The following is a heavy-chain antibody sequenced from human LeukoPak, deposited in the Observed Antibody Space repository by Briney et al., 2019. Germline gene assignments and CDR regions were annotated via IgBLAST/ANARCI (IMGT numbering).Heavy chain of an antibody. V-gene: IGHV4-61*01. J-gene: IGHJ4*02. CDR3: ASSEMATVEYYFDQ. CDR1: GGSVSSGSYY. CDR2: IYYSGST. Sequence: PSETLSLTCTFSGGSVSSGSYYWSWIRQPPGKGLEWIGYIYYSGSTNYNPSLKSRVTISVDTSKNQFSLKLSSVTAADTAVYYCASSEMATVEYYFDQWGQGTLVTVSS. D-gene: IGHD5-24*01.